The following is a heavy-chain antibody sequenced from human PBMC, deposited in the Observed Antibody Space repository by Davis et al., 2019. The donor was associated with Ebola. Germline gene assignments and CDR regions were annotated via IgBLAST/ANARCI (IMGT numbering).Heavy chain of an antibody. D-gene: IGHD3-3*01. CDR2: IYYSGST. CDR3: ARGNYDFWSGYLYYYYYGMDV. CDR1: GGSVSSDSYY. Sequence: MPSETLSLTCTVSGGSVSSDSYYWSWIRQPPGKGLEWIGYIYYSGSTNYNPSLKSRVTISVDTSKNQFSLKLSSVTAADTAVYYCARGNYDFWSGYLYYYYYGMDVWGQGTTVTVSS. J-gene: IGHJ6*02. V-gene: IGHV4-61*01.